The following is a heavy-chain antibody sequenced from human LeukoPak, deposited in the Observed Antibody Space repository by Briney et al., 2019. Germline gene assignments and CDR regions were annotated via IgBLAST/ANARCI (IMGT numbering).Heavy chain of an antibody. CDR3: AKDRPVRATLPFYFDD. CDR1: GFTFSSHA. J-gene: IGHJ4*02. D-gene: IGHD5-24*01. Sequence: QPGGSLRLSCAASGFTFSSHAMSWVRQAPGKGPEWVSGSSASGNGTFYTDSVKGRFSISRDNSKNTLYLQMNSLKVEDTAVYFCAKDRPVRATLPFYFDDWGQGSLVTVSS. V-gene: IGHV3-23*01. CDR2: SSASGNGT.